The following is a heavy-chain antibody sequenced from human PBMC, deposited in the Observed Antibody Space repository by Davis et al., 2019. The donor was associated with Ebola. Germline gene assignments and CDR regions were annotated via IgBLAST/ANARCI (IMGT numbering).Heavy chain of an antibody. CDR1: GFTFANAW. V-gene: IGHV3-15*01. D-gene: IGHD6-19*01. CDR2: VKSKADGGAV. J-gene: IGHJ4*02. Sequence: GESLKISCAASGFTFANAWMSWVRQAPGKGLEWIGRVKSKADGGAVDYAAPVKGRFTISRDDSKNTLYLEINSLRTEDTAVYYCAKEIGGSGWYSIDYWGQGTLVTVSS. CDR3: AKEIGGSGWYSIDY.